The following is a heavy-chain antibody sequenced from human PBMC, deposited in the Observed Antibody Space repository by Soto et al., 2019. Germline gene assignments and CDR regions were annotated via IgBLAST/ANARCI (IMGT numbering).Heavy chain of an antibody. CDR3: TTFADYDGCDY. CDR1: GFAFIDAW. CDR2: IKDRTVGGTT. V-gene: IGHV3-15*07. D-gene: IGHD3-3*01. Sequence: EVQLVESGGGLVKPGGSLTLSCAASGFAFIDAWMNWVRQAPGKGLEWVGRIKDRTVGGTTDYAAPVKGRFTISRDDSKNTVYLQLNSLKTEDTAVYYCTTFADYDGCDYWGQGTLLTVSS. J-gene: IGHJ4*02.